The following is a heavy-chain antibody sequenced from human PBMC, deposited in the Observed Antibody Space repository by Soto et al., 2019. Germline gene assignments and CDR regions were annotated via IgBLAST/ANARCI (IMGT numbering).Heavy chain of an antibody. J-gene: IGHJ4*02. CDR3: ARYMYGQGFKV. D-gene: IGHD2-8*01. CDR2: MRADSGAS. V-gene: IGHV1-8*02. CDR1: GDTFTNFD. Sequence: QVQLVQPGAEVRKPGASVRVSCEPSGDTFTNFDLNWVRQASGQGLEWIGWMRADSGASGHARKFQGRVSLTRDTSRSTAYMEWSSLTAEDTATYYGARYMYGQGFKVWGRGTLVFVSS.